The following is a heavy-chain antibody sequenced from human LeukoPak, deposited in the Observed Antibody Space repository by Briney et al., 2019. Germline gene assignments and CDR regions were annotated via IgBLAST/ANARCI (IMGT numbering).Heavy chain of an antibody. CDR1: GFTFSSYA. CDR3: AKALTMIVVVMRRGY. V-gene: IGHV3-23*01. Sequence: GGSLRLSCAASGFTFSSYAMSWVRQAPGKGLEWVSAISGSGGSTYYADSVKGRFTISRDNSKNTLYLQMNSLRAEDTAVYYCAKALTMIVVVMRRGYWGQGTLVTVSS. D-gene: IGHD3-22*01. CDR2: ISGSGGST. J-gene: IGHJ4*02.